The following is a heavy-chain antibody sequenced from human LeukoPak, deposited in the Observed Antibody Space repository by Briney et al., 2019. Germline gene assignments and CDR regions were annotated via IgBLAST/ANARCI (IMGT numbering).Heavy chain of an antibody. CDR1: SGSISSYY. Sequence: SETPSLTCTVSSGSISSYYWSWIRQPPGKGLEWIGYIYYSGSTYYNPSLRSRVTISVDTSKNQFSLKLSSVTAADTAVYYCAREDSGSYYNYYYFYMDVWGKGTTVTISS. V-gene: IGHV4-59*01. CDR2: IYYSGST. D-gene: IGHD3-10*01. J-gene: IGHJ6*03. CDR3: AREDSGSYYNYYYFYMDV.